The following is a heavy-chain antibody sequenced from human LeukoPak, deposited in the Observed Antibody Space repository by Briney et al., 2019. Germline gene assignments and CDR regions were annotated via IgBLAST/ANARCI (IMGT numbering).Heavy chain of an antibody. D-gene: IGHD3-10*02. Sequence: KPSETLSLTCTVSGGSISSGDYYWSWIRQPPGKGLEWIGYIYYSGSTYYNPSLKSRVTISADTSKNQFSLKLSSVTAADTAVYYCARDSDETSLLGIRVRGYYGMDVWGQGTTVTVSS. V-gene: IGHV4-30-4*01. CDR1: GGSISSGDYY. CDR3: ARDSDETSLLGIRVRGYYGMDV. CDR2: IYYSGST. J-gene: IGHJ6*02.